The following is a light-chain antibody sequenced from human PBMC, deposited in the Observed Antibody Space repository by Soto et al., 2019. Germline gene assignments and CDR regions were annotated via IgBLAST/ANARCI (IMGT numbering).Light chain of an antibody. V-gene: IGKV3-11*01. CDR2: DAS. Sequence: EIVLTQSPATLSLSPGERATLSCRASQSVGGHLAWYQQKPGQAPRLLIYDASDRATGIPARFSGSGSETAFTLTIPTLEPDVFAVYYCHHRNNWPPSQTFAKGKRREIK. J-gene: IGKJ5*01. CDR1: QSVGGH. CDR3: HHRNNWPPSQT.